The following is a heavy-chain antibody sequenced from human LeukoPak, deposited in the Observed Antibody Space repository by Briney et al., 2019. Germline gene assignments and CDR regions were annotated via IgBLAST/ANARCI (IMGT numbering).Heavy chain of an antibody. CDR2: INPSGGST. V-gene: IGHV1-46*01. Sequence: GASVKVSCKASGYTFTSYYMHWVRQAPGQGLEWMGIINPSGGSTSYAQKFQGRVTMTRDTSTSTVYMELSSLRSEDTAVYYCARGRVEAYCGGDCYYYYMDVWGKGTTVTISS. J-gene: IGHJ6*03. CDR1: GYTFTSYY. D-gene: IGHD2-21*01. CDR3: ARGRVEAYCGGDCYYYYMDV.